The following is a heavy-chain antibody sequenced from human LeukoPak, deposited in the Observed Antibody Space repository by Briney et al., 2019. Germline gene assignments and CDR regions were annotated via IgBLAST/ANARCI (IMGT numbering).Heavy chain of an antibody. CDR3: ARRGVRGVFD. J-gene: IGHJ4*02. CDR1: GYSISNGYY. V-gene: IGHV4-38-2*02. Sequence: PSETLSLTCSVSGYSISNGYYWAWMRQPPGKGLEWIGEINHSGSTNYNPSLKSRVTISVDTSKNQFSLKLSSVTAADTAVYYCARRGVRGVFDWGQGTLGTVSS. CDR2: INHSGST. D-gene: IGHD3-10*01.